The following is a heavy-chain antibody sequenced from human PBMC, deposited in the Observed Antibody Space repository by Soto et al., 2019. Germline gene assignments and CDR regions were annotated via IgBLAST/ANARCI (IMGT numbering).Heavy chain of an antibody. CDR3: AKELAEIGIRVFDY. CDR1: GFTFSSYA. Sequence: EVQLLESGGGLVQPGGSLRLSCVASGFTFSSYAMSWVRQAPGKGLEWVSGISGSGGTYYTDSVKGRFTISRDNSKNTLYLQMNSLRAEDTAVYYCAKELAEIGIRVFDYWGQGTLVTVSS. CDR2: ISGSGGT. J-gene: IGHJ4*02. D-gene: IGHD6-13*01. V-gene: IGHV3-23*01.